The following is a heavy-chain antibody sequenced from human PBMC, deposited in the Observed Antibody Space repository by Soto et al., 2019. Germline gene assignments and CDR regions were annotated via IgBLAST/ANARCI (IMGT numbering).Heavy chain of an antibody. V-gene: IGHV4-38-2*01. Sequence: SETLSLTCVVSGHSISSNYLWGWIRQPPGKGLEWIGTTYPSGSTYYNPSLKSRVTISVDTSKNQFSLELTSVTAADTAVYYWARLPLVRYFDSWGQGALVTVSS. J-gene: IGHJ4*02. CDR2: TYPSGST. CDR1: GHSISSNYL. CDR3: ARLPLVRYFDS. D-gene: IGHD3-9*01.